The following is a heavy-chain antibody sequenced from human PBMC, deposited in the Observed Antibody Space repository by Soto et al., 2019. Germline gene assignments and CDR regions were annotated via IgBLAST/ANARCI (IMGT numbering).Heavy chain of an antibody. CDR3: ARLITGTTGVDYYGMDV. J-gene: IGHJ6*02. CDR2: IDPSDSYT. CDR1: GYSFTSYW. D-gene: IGHD1-20*01. Sequence: GESLKISCKGSGYSFTSYWISWVRQMPGKGLEWMGRIDPSDSYTNYSPSFQGHVTISADKSISTAYLQWSSLKASDTAMYYCARLITGTTGVDYYGMDVWGQGTTVTVSS. V-gene: IGHV5-10-1*01.